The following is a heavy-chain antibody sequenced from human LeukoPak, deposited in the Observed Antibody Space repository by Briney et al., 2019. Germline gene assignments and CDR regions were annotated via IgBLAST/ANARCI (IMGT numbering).Heavy chain of an antibody. J-gene: IGHJ3*02. D-gene: IGHD2-15*01. CDR2: IYSGGNT. V-gene: IGHV3-NL1*01. Sequence: GGSLRLSCAASEFTFGTYGMHWVRQAPGKGLDWVSVIYSGGNTYYADSVKGRFTISRDNSKNTLYLQMNSLRAEDTAVYYCAGCRGDSCDWRASDIWGQGTLVTVSS. CDR3: AGCRGDSCDWRASDI. CDR1: EFTFGTYG.